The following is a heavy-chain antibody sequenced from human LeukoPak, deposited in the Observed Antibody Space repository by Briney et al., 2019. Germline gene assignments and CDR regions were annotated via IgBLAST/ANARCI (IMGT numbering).Heavy chain of an antibody. CDR1: GGSFSVYY. J-gene: IGHJ1*01. CDR2: INHSGST. D-gene: IGHD3-22*01. V-gene: IGHV4-34*01. CDR3: ARAGIRGYYPEYFQH. Sequence: SETLSLTCAVYGGSFSVYYWSWIRQPPGKGLEWVGEINHSGSTNYNPSLKSRVTISVDTSKNHFSLKLSSVTAADTAVYYCARAGIRGYYPEYFQHWGQGTLVTVSS.